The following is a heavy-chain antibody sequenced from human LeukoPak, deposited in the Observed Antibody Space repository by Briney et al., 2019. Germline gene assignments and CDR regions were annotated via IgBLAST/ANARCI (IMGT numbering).Heavy chain of an antibody. CDR2: IIPFFGTA. V-gene: IGHV1-69*05. D-gene: IGHD5-18*01. CDR3: ARDLTEASIRGYSHGRAHYYMDV. Sequence: ASVKVSCKASGGTFSSYAISWVRQAPGQGLEWMGGIIPFFGTANYAQKFQGRATITTDESTSTAYMELSSLRSEDTAVYYCARDLTEASIRGYSHGRAHYYMDVWGKGTTVTVSS. CDR1: GGTFSSYA. J-gene: IGHJ6*03.